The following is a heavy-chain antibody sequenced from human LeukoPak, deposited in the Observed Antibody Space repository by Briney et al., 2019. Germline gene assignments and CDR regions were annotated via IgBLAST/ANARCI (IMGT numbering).Heavy chain of an antibody. D-gene: IGHD1-26*01. CDR2: ISAYNGNT. Sequence: ASVNVSCKASGYTFTSYGISWVRQAPGQGLEWMGWISAYNGNTNYAQKLQGRVTMTTDTSTSTAYMELRSLRSDDTAVYYCARDPHGGSYFDYWGQGTLVTVSS. V-gene: IGHV1-18*01. CDR1: GYTFTSYG. CDR3: ARDPHGGSYFDY. J-gene: IGHJ4*02.